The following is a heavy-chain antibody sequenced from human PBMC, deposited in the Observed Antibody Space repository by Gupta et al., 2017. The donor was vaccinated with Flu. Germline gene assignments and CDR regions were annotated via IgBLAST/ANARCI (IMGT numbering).Heavy chain of an antibody. CDR3: ARYGFSCGLDS. Sequence: FSRDWMSWVRMAPGKGLEWVANINRDGSEKNYVDLAKGRFTISRDNAKDSLFLYMTSLRAEDTAVYYCARYGFSCGLDSWGQGTTVTVSS. D-gene: IGHD3-10*01. J-gene: IGHJ6*02. CDR1: FSRDW. CDR2: INRDGSEK. V-gene: IGHV3-7*03.